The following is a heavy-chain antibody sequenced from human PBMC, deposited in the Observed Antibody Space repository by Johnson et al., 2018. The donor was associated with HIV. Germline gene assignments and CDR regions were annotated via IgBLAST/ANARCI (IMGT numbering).Heavy chain of an antibody. V-gene: IGHV3-30*02. CDR3: ARGVIGEGATGGAFDS. Sequence: QMQLVESGGGVVQPGGSLRLSCAASGFTFSSYGMHWVRQAPGKGLEWVAFIRYDGSNKYYADSVKGRFTISRDNAKNSLDLQLNSLRAEYTALYYCARGVIGEGATGGAFDSWGQGTMVTVSS. J-gene: IGHJ3*02. CDR2: IRYDGSNK. D-gene: IGHD3-16*02. CDR1: GFTFSSYG.